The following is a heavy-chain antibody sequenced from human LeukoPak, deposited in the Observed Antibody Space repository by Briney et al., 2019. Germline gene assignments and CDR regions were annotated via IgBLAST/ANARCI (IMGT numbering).Heavy chain of an antibody. V-gene: IGHV3-23*01. CDR2: ISGRDGST. CDR3: AKDGGQGADY. J-gene: IGHJ4*02. CDR1: GFSFSSYA. D-gene: IGHD3-16*01. Sequence: RSGGSLRLSCAASGFSFSSYAMSWVRQAPGKGLEWVSGISGRDGSTYYADSVKGRFTISRDISKNTLYLQMNSLRAEDMAVYYCAKDGGQGADYWGQGTLVTVSS.